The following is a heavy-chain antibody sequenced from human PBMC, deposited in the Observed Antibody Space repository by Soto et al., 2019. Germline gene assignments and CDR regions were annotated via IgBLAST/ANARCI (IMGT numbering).Heavy chain of an antibody. J-gene: IGHJ6*02. CDR1: GGSISSSDW. D-gene: IGHD3-22*01. Sequence: PSETLSLTCAVSGGSISSSDWWSWVRQPPGKGLEWIGEIYHSGSTNYNPSLKSRVTISVDKSKNQFSLKLSSVTAADTAVYYCARLDSSGYYAPFDYYYGMDVWGQGTTVTVSS. CDR2: IYHSGST. V-gene: IGHV4-4*02. CDR3: ARLDSSGYYAPFDYYYGMDV.